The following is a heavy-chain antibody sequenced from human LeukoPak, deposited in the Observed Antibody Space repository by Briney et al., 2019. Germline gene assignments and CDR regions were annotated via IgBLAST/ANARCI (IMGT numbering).Heavy chain of an antibody. CDR1: GFPFSRYW. CDR3: ARSNGIVAVIKSAVAYYFDY. V-gene: IGHV3-74*01. CDR2: INSDGSST. D-gene: IGHD3-22*01. Sequence: GGSLRLSCAASGFPFSRYWMHWVRQVPGKGLVWVSRINSDGSSTSYADSVKGRFTISRDNAKNSLYLQMNSVRAEDTAVYYCARSNGIVAVIKSAVAYYFDYWGQGTLVTVSS. J-gene: IGHJ4*02.